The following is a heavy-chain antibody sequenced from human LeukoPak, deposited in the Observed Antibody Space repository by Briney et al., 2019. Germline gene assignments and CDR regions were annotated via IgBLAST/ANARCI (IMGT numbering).Heavy chain of an antibody. D-gene: IGHD3-22*01. J-gene: IGHJ4*02. V-gene: IGHV3-23*01. CDR3: AKSNGYFEY. CDR2: ITSSGGRS. Sequence: GGSLRLSCAASSSYAMSWVRQAPGKGLEWVSTITSSGGRSYYADSVKGRFTISRDNSKNTLYLQMNSLRVEDTALYYCAKSNGYFEYWGQGTLVPVSS. CDR1: SSYA.